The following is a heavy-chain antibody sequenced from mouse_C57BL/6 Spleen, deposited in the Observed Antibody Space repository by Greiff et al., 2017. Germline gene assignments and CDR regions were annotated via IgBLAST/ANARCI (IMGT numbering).Heavy chain of an antibody. Sequence: EVQGVESGGDLVKPGGSLKLSCAASGFTFSSYGMSWVRQTPDKRLEWVATISSGGSYTYYPDSVKGRFTISRDNAKNTLYLQMSSLKSEDTAMYYCARFYGSTNFDVWGTGTTVTVSS. V-gene: IGHV5-6*01. CDR1: GFTFSSYG. D-gene: IGHD1-1*01. CDR2: ISSGGSYT. CDR3: ARFYGSTNFDV. J-gene: IGHJ1*03.